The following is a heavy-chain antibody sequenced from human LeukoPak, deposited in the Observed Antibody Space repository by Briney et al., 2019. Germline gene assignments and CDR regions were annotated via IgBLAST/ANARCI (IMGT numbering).Heavy chain of an antibody. Sequence: PGGSLRLSCAASGFTFSSYAMHWVRQAAGKGLEWVAVISYDGSNKYYADSVKGRFTISRDNSKNTLYLQMNSLRAEDTAVYYCAREYPGIAAASPEYFRYWGQGTLVTVSS. CDR3: AREYPGIAAASPEYFRY. CDR2: ISYDGSNK. J-gene: IGHJ1*01. D-gene: IGHD6-13*01. V-gene: IGHV3-30*04. CDR1: GFTFSSYA.